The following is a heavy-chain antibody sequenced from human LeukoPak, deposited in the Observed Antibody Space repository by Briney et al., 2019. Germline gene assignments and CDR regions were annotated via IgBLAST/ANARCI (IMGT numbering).Heavy chain of an antibody. Sequence: KPSETPSLTCVVSGYSISIGYYWGWIRQPPGKGPEWIGRIYQSGSTNYNPSRKSRVTISVVTSKNHFSLKLTSVTAADTAVYYCARVARYCTNGVCPDYYFYYMDVWGKGTTVTVSS. CDR1: GYSISIGYY. CDR2: IYQSGST. CDR3: ARVARYCTNGVCPDYYFYYMDV. J-gene: IGHJ6*03. V-gene: IGHV4-38-2*01. D-gene: IGHD2-8*01.